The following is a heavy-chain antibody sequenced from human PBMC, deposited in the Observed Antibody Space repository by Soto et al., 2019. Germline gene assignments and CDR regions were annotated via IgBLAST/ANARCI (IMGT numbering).Heavy chain of an antibody. J-gene: IGHJ6*02. CDR1: GFTFTSCV. D-gene: IGHD4-4*01. V-gene: IGHV3-30*03. CDR3: ARSRDGYSFYFYYGMDG. CDR2: ILHDGSAE. Sequence: GGSLRLSCAASGFTFTSCVMHWVRQAPGKGLEWMALILHDGSAEYYADSVKGRFTISRDNSKNTLYLQMNSLRAEDTAVYYCARSRDGYSFYFYYGMDGWGQGTTVTVSS.